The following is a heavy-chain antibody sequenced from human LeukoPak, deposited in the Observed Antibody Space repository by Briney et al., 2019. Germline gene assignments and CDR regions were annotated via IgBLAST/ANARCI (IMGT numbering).Heavy chain of an antibody. V-gene: IGHV3-30-3*01. D-gene: IGHD2-2*01. CDR3: ARESPAATTPFDY. CDR2: ISYDGSNK. CDR1: GFTFSSYA. J-gene: IGHJ4*02. Sequence: PGGSLRLSVAASGFTFSSYAMHGVRQAPGKGLEGGAVISYDGSNKYYADSVKGRFTISRDNSKNTLYLQMNSLRAEDTAVYYCARESPAATTPFDYWGQGTLVTVSS.